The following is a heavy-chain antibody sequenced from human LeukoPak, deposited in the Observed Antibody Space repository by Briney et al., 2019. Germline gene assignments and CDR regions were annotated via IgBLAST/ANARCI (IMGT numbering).Heavy chain of an antibody. V-gene: IGHV4-61*02. CDR1: GGSISSGSYY. D-gene: IGHD6-19*01. CDR2: IYTSGST. Sequence: SETLSLTRTVSGGSISSGSYYWSWIRQPAGKGLEWIGRIYTSGSTNYNPSLKSRVTISVDTSKNQFSLKLSSVTAADTAVYYCARVPHRYSSGWYSGELGAFDIWGQGTMVTVSS. CDR3: ARVPHRYSSGWYSGELGAFDI. J-gene: IGHJ3*02.